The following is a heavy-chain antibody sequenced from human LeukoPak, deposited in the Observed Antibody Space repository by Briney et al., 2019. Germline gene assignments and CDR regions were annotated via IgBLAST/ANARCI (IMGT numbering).Heavy chain of an antibody. D-gene: IGHD1-14*01. CDR1: GFTFSSYS. J-gene: IGHJ4*02. CDR2: IGPTGSDR. Sequence: GGSLRLSCAASGFTFSSYSMNWVRQAPGKGLEWVASIGPTGSDRYHADSIKGRFTISRDNANNFLYLQMNSLRAEDTAVYYCATETNGRHYDYWGQGTLLTVSS. V-gene: IGHV3-21*06. CDR3: ATETNGRHYDY.